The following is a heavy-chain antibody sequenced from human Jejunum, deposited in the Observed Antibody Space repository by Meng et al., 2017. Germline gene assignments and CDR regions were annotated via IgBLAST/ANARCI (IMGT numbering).Heavy chain of an antibody. CDR2: TRRKANSYTT. D-gene: IGHD6-13*01. Sequence: SLKISCAFSGFTFSDHHMDWVLHAPGQGLEWVVRTRRKANSYTTDYAASVRGRFTISRDDSKNSLYLQMNSLKTEDTAVYYCAIDISSIQTTHWGLGNLVTVSS. J-gene: IGHJ4*02. CDR1: GFTFSDHH. CDR3: AIDISSIQTTH. V-gene: IGHV3-72*01.